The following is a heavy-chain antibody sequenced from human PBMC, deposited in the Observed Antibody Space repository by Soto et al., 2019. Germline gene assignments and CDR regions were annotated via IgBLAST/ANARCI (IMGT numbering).Heavy chain of an antibody. D-gene: IGHD6-13*01. CDR1: GGSMRNYF. CDR2: IHYSGTT. CDR3: AAGEASSSIRAPYYLDF. J-gene: IGHJ4*02. V-gene: IGHV4-59*01. Sequence: SETLSLTCTVSGGSMRNYFWTWIRQPPGKGLEWIGYIHYSGTTSFFPSYNPSLRSRVTISEDTSKNQFSLKLLSVTTADTAVYCCAAGEASSSIRAPYYLDFWGQGTLVTVSS.